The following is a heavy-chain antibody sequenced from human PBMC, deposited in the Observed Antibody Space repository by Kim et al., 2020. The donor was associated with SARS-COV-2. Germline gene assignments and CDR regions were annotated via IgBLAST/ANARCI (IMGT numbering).Heavy chain of an antibody. Sequence: SETLSLTCTVSGGSISSSSYYWGWIRQPPGKGLEWIGSIYYSGSTYYNPSLKSRVTISVDTSKNQFSLKLSSVTAADTAVYYCARDRSVRGVRNWFDPWGQGTLVTVSS. J-gene: IGHJ5*02. CDR3: ARDRSVRGVRNWFDP. D-gene: IGHD3-10*01. V-gene: IGHV4-39*07. CDR1: GGSISSSSYY. CDR2: IYYSGST.